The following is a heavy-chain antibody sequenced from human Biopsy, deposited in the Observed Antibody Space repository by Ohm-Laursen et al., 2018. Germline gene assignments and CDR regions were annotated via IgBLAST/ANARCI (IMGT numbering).Heavy chain of an antibody. Sequence: SLRLSCAAPGFSFSDYYMIWVRQAPGKGLEWVSYISSSGRTMYYADSVKGRFTISRDNANKSLYLQMNSLRAEDTAVYYCATTRSFDNWGQGTLVTVSP. J-gene: IGHJ4*02. CDR1: GFSFSDYY. CDR2: ISSSGRTM. CDR3: ATTRSFDN. D-gene: IGHD5-24*01. V-gene: IGHV3-11*01.